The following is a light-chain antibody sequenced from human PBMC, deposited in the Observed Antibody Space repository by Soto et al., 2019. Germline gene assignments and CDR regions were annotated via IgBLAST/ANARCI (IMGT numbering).Light chain of an antibody. V-gene: IGKV1-5*03. CDR2: RAS. CDR3: QHYNTYSCT. Sequence: DIQMTQSPSTLSASVGGRVTITCRASQSINTWLAWYQQKPGKAPKLLIYRASSLESGFPSRFSGSGSGTEFTLNISRLQPDDFSSYYCQHYNTYSCTFGPGTKVDI. J-gene: IGKJ3*01. CDR1: QSINTW.